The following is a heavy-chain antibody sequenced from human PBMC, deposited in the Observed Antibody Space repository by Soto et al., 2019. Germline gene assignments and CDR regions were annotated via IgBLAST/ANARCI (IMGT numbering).Heavy chain of an antibody. Sequence: EVQLVESGGGLIQPGGSLRLSCAVSGFTVSNNYMSWVRQAPGKGLEGVSVIYSGGYTAYGDSVKGRFTISRDNSKNPPYLQINGRSPANTAVYYCATQPGGGGYWGQGTLVTVSS. D-gene: IGHD3-10*01. J-gene: IGHJ4*02. V-gene: IGHV3-53*01. CDR1: GFTVSNNY. CDR2: IYSGGYT. CDR3: ATQPGGGGY.